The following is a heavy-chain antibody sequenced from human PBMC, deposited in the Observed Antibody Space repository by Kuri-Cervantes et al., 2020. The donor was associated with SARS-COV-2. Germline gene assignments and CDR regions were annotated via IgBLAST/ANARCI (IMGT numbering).Heavy chain of an antibody. J-gene: IGHJ6*02. CDR2: ISAYNGNT. CDR1: GYTFTSYG. V-gene: IGHV1-18*01. Sequence: ASVKVSCKASGYTFTSYGISWLRQAPGQGLEWMGWISAYNGNTNYAQKLQGRVTMTTDTSTSTAYMELRSLRSDDTAVYYCARDRIVVVVAATLALARSSGHYYYYYGMDVWGQGTTVTVSS. CDR3: ARDRIVVVVAATLALARSSGHYYYYYGMDV. D-gene: IGHD2-15*01.